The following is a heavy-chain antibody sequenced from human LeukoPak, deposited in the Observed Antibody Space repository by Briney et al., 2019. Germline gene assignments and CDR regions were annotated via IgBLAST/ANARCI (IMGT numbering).Heavy chain of an antibody. J-gene: IGHJ4*02. V-gene: IGHV4-34*01. CDR3: ARDSRTFWNYYDSSGYSY. CDR1: GGSFSGYY. CDR2: INHSGST. Sequence: SETLSLTCAVYGGSFSGYYWSWIRQPPGKGLEWIGEINHSGSTNYNPSLKSRVTISVDTSKNQFSLKLSSVTAADTAVYYCARDSRTFWNYYDSSGYSYWGQGTLVTVSS. D-gene: IGHD3-22*01.